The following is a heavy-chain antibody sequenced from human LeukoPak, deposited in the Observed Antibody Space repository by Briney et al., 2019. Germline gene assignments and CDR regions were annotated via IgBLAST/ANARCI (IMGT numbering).Heavy chain of an antibody. V-gene: IGHV3-21*04. CDR1: GFTFSSYS. J-gene: IGHJ4*02. D-gene: IGHD6-6*01. CDR3: AKGGGSSTYSFVDY. CDR2: ISSSSSYI. Sequence: GGSLRLSCAASGFTFSSYSMNWVRQAPGKGLEWVSSISSSSSYIYYADSVKGRFTISRDNAKNSLYLQMNSLRAEDTAVYYCAKGGGSSTYSFVDYWGQGTLVTVSS.